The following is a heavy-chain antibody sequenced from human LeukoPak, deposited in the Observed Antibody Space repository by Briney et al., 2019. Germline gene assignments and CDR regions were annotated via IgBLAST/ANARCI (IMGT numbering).Heavy chain of an antibody. D-gene: IGHD3-22*01. V-gene: IGHV4-59*01. CDR2: IYYSGST. CDR3: ARDGAPYYYDSSGYYHDAFDI. CDR1: GGSISSYY. J-gene: IGHJ3*02. Sequence: PSETLSLTCTVSGGSISSYYWSWIRQPPGKGLEWIGYIYYSGSTNYNPSLKSRVTISVDTSKNQLSLKLSSVTAADTAVYYCARDGAPYYYDSSGYYHDAFDIWGQGTMVTVSS.